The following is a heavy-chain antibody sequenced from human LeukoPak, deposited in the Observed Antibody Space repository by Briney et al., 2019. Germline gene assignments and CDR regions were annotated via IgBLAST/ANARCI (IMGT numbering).Heavy chain of an antibody. D-gene: IGHD2-2*01. CDR2: ISSSGSTI. CDR3: AGLGGCSSTSCYADSGYYYYYMDV. V-gene: IGHV3-11*01. CDR1: GFTFSDYY. Sequence: GGSLRLSCAASGFTFSDYYMSWIRQAPGKGLEWVSYISSSGSTIYYADSVKGRFTISRDNAKNSLYLQMNSLRAEDTAVYYCAGLGGCSSTSCYADSGYYYYYMDVWGKGTTVTVSS. J-gene: IGHJ6*03.